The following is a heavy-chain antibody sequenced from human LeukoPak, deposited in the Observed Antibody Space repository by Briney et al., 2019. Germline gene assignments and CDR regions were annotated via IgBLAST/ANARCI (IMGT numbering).Heavy chain of an antibody. D-gene: IGHD3-22*01. V-gene: IGHV4-39*07. CDR2: IYYSGIT. CDR3: ARAGYYYDIDY. J-gene: IGHJ4*02. CDR1: GGSISSSSYY. Sequence: PSETLSLTCTVSGGSISSSSYYWGWIRQPPGKGLEWIGTIYYSGITNYNPSLKSRVTISVDTSKNQFSLKLSSVTAADTAVYHCARAGYYYDIDYWGQGTLVTVSS.